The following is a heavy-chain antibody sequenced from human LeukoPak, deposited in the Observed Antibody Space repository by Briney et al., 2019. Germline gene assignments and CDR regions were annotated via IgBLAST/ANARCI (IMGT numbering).Heavy chain of an antibody. V-gene: IGHV1-46*01. CDR2: INPSGGST. CDR1: GYTFTSYY. CDR3: ARDLSGPPLLALDY. D-gene: IGHD5-12*01. J-gene: IGHJ4*02. Sequence: GASVKVSCKASGYTFTSYYMHWVRQAPREVLEWMGIINPSGGSTSYAQKFQGRVTMTRDTSTSTVYMELSSLRSEDTAVYYCARDLSGPPLLALDYWGQGTLVTVSS.